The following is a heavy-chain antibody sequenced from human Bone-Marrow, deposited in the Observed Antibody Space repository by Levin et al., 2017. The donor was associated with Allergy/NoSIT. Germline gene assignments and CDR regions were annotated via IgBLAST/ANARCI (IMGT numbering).Heavy chain of an antibody. D-gene: IGHD3-9*01. Sequence: GGSLRLSCAASGFTFSSYGMHWVRQAPGKGLEWVAVISYDGSNKYYADSVKGRFTISRDNSKNTLYLQMNSLRAEDTAVYYCAKDLRRSTIFWGHDAFDIWGQGTMVTVSS. CDR3: AKDLRRSTIFWGHDAFDI. V-gene: IGHV3-30*18. CDR2: ISYDGSNK. CDR1: GFTFSSYG. J-gene: IGHJ3*02.